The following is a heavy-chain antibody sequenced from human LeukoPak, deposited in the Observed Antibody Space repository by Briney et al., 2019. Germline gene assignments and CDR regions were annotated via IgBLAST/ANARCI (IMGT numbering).Heavy chain of an antibody. CDR3: ARQGALVKGIDY. J-gene: IGHJ4*02. V-gene: IGHV1-2*02. CDR2: INPNSGVT. D-gene: IGHD6-13*01. Sequence: ASVKVSCKASGYTFTGYYMHWVRQAPGQPLEWMGWINPNSGVTNYAQKFQGRVTMTRNTSISTVYMELSRLRSDDTAVYYCARQGALVKGIDYWGQGTLVTVSS. CDR1: GYTFTGYY.